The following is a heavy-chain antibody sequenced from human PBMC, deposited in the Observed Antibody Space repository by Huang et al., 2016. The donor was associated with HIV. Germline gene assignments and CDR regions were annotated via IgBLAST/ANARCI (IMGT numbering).Heavy chain of an antibody. D-gene: IGHD2-21*01. Sequence: QVQLVQSGAEVKKPGASVKVSCKVSGYTLTELSIHWVRQAPGKGLEWIGGFAPEHGETIYPQNFQGRVTMTEDTSTDTAYMELHSLRPEDTAVYYCAAGYDTYYDIWGQGTMVIASS. CDR1: GYTLTELS. J-gene: IGHJ3*02. CDR3: AAGYDTYYDI. CDR2: FAPEHGET. V-gene: IGHV1-24*01.